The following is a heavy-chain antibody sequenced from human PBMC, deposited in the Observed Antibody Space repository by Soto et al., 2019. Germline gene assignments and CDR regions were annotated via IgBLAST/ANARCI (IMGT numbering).Heavy chain of an antibody. J-gene: IGHJ4*02. CDR3: AHKYYGDYPTDY. D-gene: IGHD4-17*01. CDR1: GFSLSTNGVG. Sequence: QITLKESGPTLVKPTQTLTLTCTFSGFSLSTNGVGVGCIRQPPGKALEWLAVIYWDDDKRYSPSLKSRLTITKDTYKNQVVLTMTNTDPVDTASYYCAHKYYGDYPTDYWGQGTLVTVSS. CDR2: IYWDDDK. V-gene: IGHV2-5*02.